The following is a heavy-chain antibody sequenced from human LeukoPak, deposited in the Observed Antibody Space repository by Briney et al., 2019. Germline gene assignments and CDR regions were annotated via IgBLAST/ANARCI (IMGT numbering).Heavy chain of an antibody. J-gene: IGHJ6*02. Sequence: SETLSLTCAVYGGPFSGYYWSWIRQPPGKGLEWIGEINHSENTNYNPSLKSRVTVSVDTSKNQFSLKLTSVTAADTAVYYCARVVEYSSSRDVWGQGTTVTVSS. CDR3: ARVVEYSSSRDV. CDR1: GGPFSGYY. D-gene: IGHD6-6*01. V-gene: IGHV4-34*01. CDR2: INHSENT.